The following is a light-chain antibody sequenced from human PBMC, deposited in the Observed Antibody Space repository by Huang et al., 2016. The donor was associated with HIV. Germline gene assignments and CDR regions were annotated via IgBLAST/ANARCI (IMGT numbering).Light chain of an antibody. J-gene: IGKJ4*01. CDR1: QGISNF. CDR2: AAS. Sequence: IQLTQSPSSLFASVGDKVTITCRASQGISNFLGWYQQKTGKAPKTLIYAASILESGVPSRFSGSGSGTDFTITIGSLQPEDVATYYCQQLNSYPLTFGGGTKVEIK. CDR3: QQLNSYPLT. V-gene: IGKV1-9*01.